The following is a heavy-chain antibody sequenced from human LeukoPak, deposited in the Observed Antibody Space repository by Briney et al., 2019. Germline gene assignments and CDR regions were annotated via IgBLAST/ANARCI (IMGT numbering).Heavy chain of an antibody. CDR3: ARAATYYYDSSGYALGGYYYMDV. V-gene: IGHV3-74*01. CDR1: GFTFSSYW. Sequence: PGGSLRLSCAASGFTFSSYWMHWVRQAPGKGLVWVSRINSDGSSTSYADSVKGRFTISRDNAKNTLYLQMNSLRAEDTAVYYCARAATYYYDSSGYALGGYYYMDVWGKGTTVTVSS. D-gene: IGHD3-22*01. CDR2: INSDGSST. J-gene: IGHJ6*03.